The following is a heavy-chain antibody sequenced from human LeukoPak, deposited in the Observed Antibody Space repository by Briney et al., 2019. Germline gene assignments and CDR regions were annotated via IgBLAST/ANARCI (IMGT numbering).Heavy chain of an antibody. Sequence: ASVKVSCKASGYTFASYGINWVRQAPGQGLEWMGWISTYNGDANYARKVHDRVTMTTDTSTSTAYMELRSLTSDDTAVYYCARDTGIAAARSWYFDLWGRGTLSLSPQ. CDR2: ISTYNGDA. CDR1: GYTFASYG. J-gene: IGHJ2*01. V-gene: IGHV1-18*01. CDR3: ARDTGIAAARSWYFDL. D-gene: IGHD6-13*01.